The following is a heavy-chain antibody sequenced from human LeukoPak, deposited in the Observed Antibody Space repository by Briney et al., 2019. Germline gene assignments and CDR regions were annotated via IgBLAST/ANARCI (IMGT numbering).Heavy chain of an antibody. D-gene: IGHD3-3*01. V-gene: IGHV4-39*07. CDR2: SYYSA. J-gene: IGHJ3*02. Sequence: SETLSLTCTVSGGSISSNSYSWGWIRQPPGKGLEWIGNSYYSAYNPSLKSRVTISVDTSKNQFSLNLSSVTAADTAVYYCASFPIFGAIIYVFDIWGQGTMVTVSS. CDR1: GGSISSNSYS. CDR3: ASFPIFGAIIYVFDI.